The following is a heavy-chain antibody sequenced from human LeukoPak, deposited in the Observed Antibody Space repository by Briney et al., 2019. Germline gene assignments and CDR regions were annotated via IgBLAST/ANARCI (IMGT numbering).Heavy chain of an antibody. CDR3: GNVGGNSNY. CDR1: GGSISTSIFY. J-gene: IGHJ4*02. V-gene: IGHV4-31*03. Sequence: PSETLSLTCTVSGGSISTSIFYWNWIRQHPGKGLEWIGYIYYTGDTFYNPSLKSRVTISLDTSENQFSLKMNSVTAADTAMYYSGNVGGNSNYWGQGTRVTVSS. CDR2: IYYTGDT. D-gene: IGHD4-23*01.